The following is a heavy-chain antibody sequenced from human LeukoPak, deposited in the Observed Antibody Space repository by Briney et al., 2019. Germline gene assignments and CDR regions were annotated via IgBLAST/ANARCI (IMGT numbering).Heavy chain of an antibody. CDR3: ASGAYCSSTSSYKGEWFDP. Sequence: PGGSLRLSCAASGFTFNSYWMHWVRQAPGKGRVWVSRINSDGSSTSYADSVKGRFTISRDNAKNTLYLRMNSLRAADKAAYYCASGAYCSSTSSYKGEWFDPWAQGPLVTVSS. D-gene: IGHD2-2*02. CDR2: INSDGSST. J-gene: IGHJ5*02. CDR1: GFTFNSYW. V-gene: IGHV3-74*01.